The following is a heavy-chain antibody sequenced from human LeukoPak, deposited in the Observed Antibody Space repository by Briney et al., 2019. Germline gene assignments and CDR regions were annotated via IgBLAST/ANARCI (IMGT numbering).Heavy chain of an antibody. V-gene: IGHV4-34*01. CDR2: INHSGST. CDR1: GGSFSGYY. CDR3: ARESPRYDFWSGHGGIYYFDY. D-gene: IGHD3-3*01. Sequence: SETLSLTCAAYGGSFSGYYRSWIRQPPGKGLEWIGEINHSGSTDYNPSHKSRVTISVDTSKNQFSLKLSSVNPADTAVYYCARESPRYDFWSGHGGIYYFDYWGQGTLVTVSS. J-gene: IGHJ4*02.